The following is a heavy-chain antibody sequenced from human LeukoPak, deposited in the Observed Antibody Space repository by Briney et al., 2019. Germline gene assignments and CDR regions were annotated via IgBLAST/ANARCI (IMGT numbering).Heavy chain of an antibody. V-gene: IGHV1-8*01. D-gene: IGHD1-1*01. CDR2: MNPNSGHT. CDR3: ARVPRESNSH. CDR1: GHTFSNYD. J-gene: IGHJ4*02. Sequence: ASVKVSCKASGHTFSNYDINWVRQATGQGLEWMGYMNPNSGHTVYAQKFQGRVTMTRDTSISTAYMELSSLRFDDTAVYYCARVPRESNSHWGQGTLVTVSS.